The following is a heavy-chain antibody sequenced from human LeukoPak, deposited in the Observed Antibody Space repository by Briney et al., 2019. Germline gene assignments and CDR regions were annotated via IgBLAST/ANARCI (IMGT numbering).Heavy chain of an antibody. CDR3: AKIATYYFDNSARFDY. CDR2: ISGFGSTT. Sequence: GGSLRLSCAASGFTFSSYAMGWVRQAPGKGLEWVSSISGFGSTTYYAESVRGRFTISRDNSKRTLFLHMSSTRDEDTALYYCAKIATYYFDNSARFDYWGQGTLVTVSS. D-gene: IGHD3-22*01. J-gene: IGHJ4*02. CDR1: GFTFSSYA. V-gene: IGHV3-23*01.